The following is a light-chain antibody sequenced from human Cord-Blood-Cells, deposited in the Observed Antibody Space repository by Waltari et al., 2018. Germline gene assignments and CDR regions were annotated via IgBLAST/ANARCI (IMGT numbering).Light chain of an antibody. CDR2: GAS. V-gene: IGKV3-20*01. CDR3: QQYGSSPRT. J-gene: IGKJ1*01. CDR1: QSVSSSY. Sequence: EIVLTQSPGTLSLSPGERATISCRASQSVSSSYLACYPQKPGQAPRLLIYGASSRATGIPDRFSGSGSGTDFTLTISRLEPEDFAVYYCQQYGSSPRTFGQGTKVEIK.